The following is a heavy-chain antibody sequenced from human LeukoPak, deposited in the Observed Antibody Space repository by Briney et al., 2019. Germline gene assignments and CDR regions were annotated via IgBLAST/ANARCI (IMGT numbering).Heavy chain of an antibody. D-gene: IGHD3-10*01. Sequence: PGGSLRLSCAASGFTFSSYAMSWVRQAPGKGLEWVSAISGSGGSTYYADSVKGRFTISRDNSKNTLYLQMNSLRAEDTAVYYCASLLWSSSSPFDYWGQRTLVTVSS. V-gene: IGHV3-23*01. J-gene: IGHJ4*02. CDR3: ASLLWSSSSPFDY. CDR2: ISGSGGST. CDR1: GFTFSSYA.